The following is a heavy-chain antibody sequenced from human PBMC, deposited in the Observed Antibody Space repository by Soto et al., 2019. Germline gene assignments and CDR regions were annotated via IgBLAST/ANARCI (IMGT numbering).Heavy chain of an antibody. D-gene: IGHD1-26*01. J-gene: IGHJ4*02. V-gene: IGHV3-23*01. CDR1: GFTFSSYA. CDR2: ISGSGGST. CDR3: ARRGSGSYYDD. Sequence: EVQLLESGGGLVQPGGSLRLSCAASGFTFSSYAMRWVRQAPVKGLEWVSAISGSGGSTYYADSVKGRFTISRDNFKNSRYLQMNSLGDEGTAVYYCARRGSGSYYDDWGQGTLVTVSS.